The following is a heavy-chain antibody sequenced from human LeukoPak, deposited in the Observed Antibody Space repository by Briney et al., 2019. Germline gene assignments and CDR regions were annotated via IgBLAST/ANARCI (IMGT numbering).Heavy chain of an antibody. V-gene: IGHV1-18*01. J-gene: IGHJ4*02. CDR2: ISAYNGNT. CDR3: ARMTAEIGYCSSTSCSHFDY. D-gene: IGHD2-2*01. Sequence: ASVKVSCKTSGYTFSSYGISWVRQAPGQGLEWMAWISAYNGNTNYVQKFQGRVSMTTDTPRSTAYMELRSPRSDDTAVYFCARMTAEIGYCSSTSCSHFDYWGQGTLVTVSS. CDR1: GYTFSSYG.